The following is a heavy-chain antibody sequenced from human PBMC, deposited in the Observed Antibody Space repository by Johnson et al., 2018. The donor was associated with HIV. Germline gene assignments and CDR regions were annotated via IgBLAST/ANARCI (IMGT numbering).Heavy chain of an antibody. Sequence: QVQLVESGGGLVQPGRSLRLSCAASGFTFSNYAMHWVRQAPGKGLEWVAVISYDGSNKYYADSVKDRFTISRDNSKNTLCLQMNSLRAEDTAVYYCAKASTESAFDIWGQGTMVTVSS. CDR3: AKASTESAFDI. CDR2: ISYDGSNK. J-gene: IGHJ3*02. CDR1: GFTFSNYA. V-gene: IGHV3-30-3*01. D-gene: IGHD1-1*01.